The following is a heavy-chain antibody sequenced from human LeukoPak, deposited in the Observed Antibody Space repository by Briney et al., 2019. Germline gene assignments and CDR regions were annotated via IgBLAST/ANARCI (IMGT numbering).Heavy chain of an antibody. J-gene: IGHJ5*01. CDR1: GFSVSDNY. CDR3: AKDPILTVVNWFDS. V-gene: IGHV3-53*01. CDR2: VYSAGST. Sequence: GGSLTLSCEVSGFSVSDNYMIWVRQAPGKGLEWVSVVYSAGSTDYADSVKGRFTISRDNSKNTLYLQMNSLRAEDTAVYYCAKDPILTVVNWFDSWGLGTLVSVFS. D-gene: IGHD2-21*02.